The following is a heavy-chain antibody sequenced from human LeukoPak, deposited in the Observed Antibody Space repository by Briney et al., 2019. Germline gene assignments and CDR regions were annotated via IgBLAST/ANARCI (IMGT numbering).Heavy chain of an antibody. CDR1: GGSISSYY. D-gene: IGHD3-22*01. CDR2: IFYSGTT. Sequence: PSETLSLTCTVSGGSISSYYWSWIRQPPGKGLEWIGFIFYSGTTNYNPSLKSRVTISVDTSKNQYSLKLSSVTAADTAVYYCARGGWNKFDYWGQGTLVTVSS. CDR3: ARGGWNKFDY. J-gene: IGHJ4*02. V-gene: IGHV4-59*01.